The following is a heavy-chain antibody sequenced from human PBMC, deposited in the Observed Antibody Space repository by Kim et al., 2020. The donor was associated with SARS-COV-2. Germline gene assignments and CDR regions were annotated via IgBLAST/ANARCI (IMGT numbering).Heavy chain of an antibody. D-gene: IGHD3-3*01. CDR2: IDGNGSST. V-gene: IGHV3-74*01. CDR3: ATIFDY. Sequence: GGSLRLSCAASGFTLSSYWMHWVRQAPGKGLVWVSRIDGNGSSTSYADSVKGRFTISRDNAKNTLYLQINSLRAEDTAVYYCATIFDYWSQGTLVTVSS. CDR1: GFTLSSYW. J-gene: IGHJ4*02.